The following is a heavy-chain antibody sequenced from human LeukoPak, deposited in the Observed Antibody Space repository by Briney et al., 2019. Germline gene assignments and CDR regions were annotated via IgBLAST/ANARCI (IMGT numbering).Heavy chain of an antibody. D-gene: IGHD5-18*01. Sequence: QPGGSLRLSCAASGFTFSSYAMHWVRQAPGKGLEWVAVISYDGSNKYYADSVKGRFTISRDNSKNTLYLQMNSLRAEDTAIYYCTTTAGYNYGQYWGQGTLVTVSS. CDR3: TTTAGYNYGQY. J-gene: IGHJ4*02. CDR2: ISYDGSNK. V-gene: IGHV3-30*14. CDR1: GFTFSSYA.